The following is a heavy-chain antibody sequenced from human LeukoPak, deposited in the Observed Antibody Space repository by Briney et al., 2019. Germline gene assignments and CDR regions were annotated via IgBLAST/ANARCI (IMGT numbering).Heavy chain of an antibody. CDR3: ARGVNWIDP. D-gene: IGHD6-13*01. CDR1: GGSISSSSYS. CDR2: IYHSGST. V-gene: IGHV4-39*07. J-gene: IGHJ5*02. Sequence: SETLSLTCTVSGGSISSSSYSWGWIRQPPGKGLEWIGSIYHSGSTNYNPSLKSRVTISVDTSKNQFSLKLSSVTAADTAVYYCARGVNWIDPWGQGTLVTVSS.